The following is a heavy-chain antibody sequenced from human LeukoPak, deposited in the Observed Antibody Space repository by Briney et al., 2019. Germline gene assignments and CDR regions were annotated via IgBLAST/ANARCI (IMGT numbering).Heavy chain of an antibody. D-gene: IGHD3-10*01. Sequence: ASVKVSRKASGYTFTNYDINWVRQATGQGLELMGWMHPSNGDTGYAQKFQGRVTMPRNTSTTTAYMELSSLRSDDTAVYYCARRVRGVVIFSRAQGSFDLWGQGTLVTVSS. CDR3: ARRVRGVVIFSRAQGSFDL. V-gene: IGHV1-8*01. CDR2: MHPSNGDT. J-gene: IGHJ3*01. CDR1: GYTFTNYD.